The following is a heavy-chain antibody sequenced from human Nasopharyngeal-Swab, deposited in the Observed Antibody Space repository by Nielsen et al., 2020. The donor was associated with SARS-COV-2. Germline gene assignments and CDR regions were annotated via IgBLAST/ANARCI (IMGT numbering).Heavy chain of an antibody. CDR2: ISGSGGST. D-gene: IGHD3-3*01. CDR3: AKRAIFVTHYCYGMDV. J-gene: IGHJ6*02. CDR1: GFTFSSYA. V-gene: IGHV3-23*01. Sequence: GGSLRLSCAASGFTFSSYAMSWVRQAPGKGLEWVSAISGSGGSTYYADSVKGRFTISRDNSKNTLYLQMNSLRAEDTAVYYCAKRAIFVTHYCYGMDVWGQGTTVTVSS.